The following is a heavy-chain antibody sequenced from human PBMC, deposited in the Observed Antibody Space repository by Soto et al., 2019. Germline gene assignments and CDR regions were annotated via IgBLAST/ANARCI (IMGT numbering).Heavy chain of an antibody. CDR1: GFTFSSYA. D-gene: IGHD3-3*01. CDR3: ADAIFGVVIPFDY. J-gene: IGHJ4*02. V-gene: IGHV3-23*01. Sequence: GGSLRLSCAASGFTFSSYAMNWVRQAQGKGLEWVSAISGSGGSTYYADSVKGRFTISRDNSKNTLYLHMNSLRAEDTAVYYCADAIFGVVIPFDYWGQGTLVTVSS. CDR2: ISGSGGST.